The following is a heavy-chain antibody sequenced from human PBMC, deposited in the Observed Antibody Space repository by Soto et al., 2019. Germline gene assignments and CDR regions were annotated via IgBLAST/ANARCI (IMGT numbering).Heavy chain of an antibody. CDR1: GATFSSYA. V-gene: IGHV1-69*13. Sequence: SVKVSCKGSGATFSSYAISWVRQAPGQGLEWMGGIIPIFGTANYAQKFQGRVTITADESTSTAYMELSSLRSEDTAVYYCARDMGYSSSWGAYYFDYWGKGTLATV. CDR2: IIPIFGTA. CDR3: ARDMGYSSSWGAYYFDY. J-gene: IGHJ4*02. D-gene: IGHD6-6*01.